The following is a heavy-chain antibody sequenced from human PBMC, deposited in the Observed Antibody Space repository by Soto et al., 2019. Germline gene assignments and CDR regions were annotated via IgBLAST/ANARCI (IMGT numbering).Heavy chain of an antibody. CDR3: ARPMGTTYATDY. V-gene: IGHV5-51*01. J-gene: IGHJ4*02. CDR2: IYPGDSDT. D-gene: IGHD5-12*01. Sequence: GESLKISCKGSGYSFANYWIAWVRQVPGKGLEWMGIIYPGDSDTRYSPSFQGQVTISVDKSINTAYLQWSSLKASDTAMYFCARPMGTTYATDYWGQGTLVTVSS. CDR1: GYSFANYW.